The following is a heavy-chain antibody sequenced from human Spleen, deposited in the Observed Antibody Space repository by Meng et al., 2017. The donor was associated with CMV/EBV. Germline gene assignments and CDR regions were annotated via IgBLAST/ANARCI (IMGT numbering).Heavy chain of an antibody. CDR3: AKGGYHYSAMDV. CDR2: TYYRSKWYN. V-gene: IGHV6-1*01. J-gene: IGHJ6*02. Sequence: SQNLSLTCAVSGDSVYSNSAAWNWIRQSPSRGLEWLGTTYYRSKWYNDYAVSVKSRITINPDTSKNQFSLQLNSVTPEDTAVYYCAKGGYHYSAMDVWGQGTTVTVSS. CDR1: GDSVYSNSAA. D-gene: IGHD3-16*01.